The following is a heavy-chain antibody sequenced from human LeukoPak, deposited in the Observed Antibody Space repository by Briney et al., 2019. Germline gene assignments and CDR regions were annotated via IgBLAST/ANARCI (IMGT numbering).Heavy chain of an antibody. D-gene: IGHD4-17*01. CDR2: INPNSGGT. CDR3: ARALNYGDYVTDY. Sequence: ASVKVSCKVSGYTLTELSMHWVRQAPGKGLEWMGRINPNSGGTNYAQKFQGRVTMTRDTSISTAYMELSRLRSDDTAVYYCARALNYGDYVTDYWGQGTLVTVSS. CDR1: GYTLTELS. V-gene: IGHV1-2*06. J-gene: IGHJ4*02.